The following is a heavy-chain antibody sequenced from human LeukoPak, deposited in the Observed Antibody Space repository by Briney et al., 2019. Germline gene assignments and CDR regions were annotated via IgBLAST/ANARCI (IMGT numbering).Heavy chain of an antibody. CDR2: FYPGDSDT. CDR3: ARRDYYYYYLDV. CDR1: GYSFTSYW. V-gene: IGHV5-51*01. Sequence: GASLKISCKGSGYSFTSYWIGWVRPLPGKGLEWMGLFYPGDSDTRYSPSFQGQVTFSADKSISTAYLQWSSLKASDSAMYYCARRDYYYYYLDVWGKGTTVTVSS. J-gene: IGHJ6*03.